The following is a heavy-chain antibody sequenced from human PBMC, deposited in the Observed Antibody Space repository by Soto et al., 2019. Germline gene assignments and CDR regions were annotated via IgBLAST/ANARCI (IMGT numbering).Heavy chain of an antibody. V-gene: IGHV1-69*04. Sequence: SVKVSCKASGGTFSSYTISWVRQAPGQGLEWMGRIIPILGIANYAQKFQGRVTITADKSTSTAYMELSSLRSEDTAVYYCARDLRGLWFGEVGWFDPWGQGTLVTVSS. CDR1: GGTFSSYT. D-gene: IGHD3-10*01. CDR3: ARDLRGLWFGEVGWFDP. CDR2: IIPILGIA. J-gene: IGHJ5*02.